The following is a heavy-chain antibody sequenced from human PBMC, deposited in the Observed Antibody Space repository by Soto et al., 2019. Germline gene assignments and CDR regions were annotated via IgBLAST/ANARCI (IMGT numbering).Heavy chain of an antibody. CDR1: GFSLNTGGLA. CDR3: VHSRCGGDCLQSSSSHYYYGMDV. CDR2: IYWDNDK. J-gene: IGHJ6*02. Sequence: QITLKESGPTLVKPTQTLTLTCTFSGFSLNTGGLAVGWIRQPPGKALEWLALIYWDNDKRYSPSLRSRLTTPKDTSKNPVVLTRTNMDPVDAATYYCVHSRCGGDCLQSSSSHYYYGMDVWGQGTTVTVSS. V-gene: IGHV2-5*02. D-gene: IGHD2-21*02.